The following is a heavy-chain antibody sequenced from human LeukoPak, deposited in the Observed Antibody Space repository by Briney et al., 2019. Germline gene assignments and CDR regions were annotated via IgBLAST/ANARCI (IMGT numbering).Heavy chain of an antibody. V-gene: IGHV1-2*02. CDR1: GYTFTGYY. Sequence: GASVKVSCKASGYTFTGYYMHWVRQAPGQGLEWMGWINPNSGGTNYAQKFQGRVTMTRDTSISTAYMELSRLRSDDTAVYYCARDLATYYYDSSGYYPYNWFDPWGQGTLVTVSS. CDR3: ARDLATYYYDSSGYYPYNWFDP. J-gene: IGHJ5*02. D-gene: IGHD3-22*01. CDR2: INPNSGGT.